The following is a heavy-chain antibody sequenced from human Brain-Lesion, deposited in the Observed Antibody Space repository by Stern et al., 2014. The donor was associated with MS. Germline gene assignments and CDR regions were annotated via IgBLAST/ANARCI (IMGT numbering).Heavy chain of an antibody. Sequence: QVQLQESGPGLVKPSQTLSLSCTVSGGSISSGGYYWSWIRQPAGKGLEWIGRIFNSGSTSYNPPLKSRGTKSIDTPQNQFPLRLNSMTAADTAVYYCARGRVVPGFQYYATDVWGQGTTVIVSS. D-gene: IGHD2-2*01. J-gene: IGHJ6*02. CDR1: GGSISSGGYY. CDR2: IFNSGST. V-gene: IGHV4-61*02. CDR3: ARGRVVPGFQYYATDV.